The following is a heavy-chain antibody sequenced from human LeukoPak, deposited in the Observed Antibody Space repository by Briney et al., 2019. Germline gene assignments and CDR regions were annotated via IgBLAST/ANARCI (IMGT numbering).Heavy chain of an antibody. CDR1: GFTFSSYE. D-gene: IGHD6-19*01. Sequence: GGSLRLSCAASGFTFSSYEMNWVRQAPGKGLEWVSYISSSGSNIFYADSVKGRFTISRDNAKNSLYLQMNSLRAEDRAVYYCARGRIAVAGTYFDYWGQGTLVTVSS. V-gene: IGHV3-48*03. J-gene: IGHJ4*02. CDR2: ISSSGSNI. CDR3: ARGRIAVAGTYFDY.